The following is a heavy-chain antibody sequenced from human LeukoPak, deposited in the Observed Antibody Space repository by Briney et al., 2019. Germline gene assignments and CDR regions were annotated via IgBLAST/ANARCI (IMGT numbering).Heavy chain of an antibody. CDR2: IYTSGST. Sequence: SETLSLTCTVSGGSLSTDYWTWIRQPAGKGLEWIGLIYTSGSTNYNPSLKSRVTMSLDTSKNQFSLKLTSVTAADTAVYYCASDFGYWGQGTLVTVSS. V-gene: IGHV4-4*07. CDR3: ASDFGY. CDR1: GGSLSTDY. J-gene: IGHJ4*02. D-gene: IGHD3-10*01.